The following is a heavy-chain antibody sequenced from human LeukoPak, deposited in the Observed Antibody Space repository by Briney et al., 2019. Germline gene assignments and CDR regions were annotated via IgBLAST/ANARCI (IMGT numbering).Heavy chain of an antibody. V-gene: IGHV4-34*01. D-gene: IGHD2/OR15-2a*01. CDR1: GGSFSDYY. Sequence: PSETLSLTCAVYGGSFSDYYWSWIRQPPGKGLEWIGEINHSGSTNYNPSLKSRVTISVDTSKNQFSLKLRSVTAADTAVYYCARVSEGILFPYYFDYWGQGTLVTVSS. CDR2: INHSGST. CDR3: ARVSEGILFPYYFDY. J-gene: IGHJ4*02.